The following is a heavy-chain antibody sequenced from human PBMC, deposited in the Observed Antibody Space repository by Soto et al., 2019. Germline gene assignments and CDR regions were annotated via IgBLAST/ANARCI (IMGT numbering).Heavy chain of an antibody. CDR2: ISYDGDYQ. CDR3: AKKLGGYAEHSDLMDV. J-gene: IGHJ6*02. V-gene: IGHV3-30*18. D-gene: IGHD5-12*01. CDR1: GFNFRNCG. Sequence: PGGSLRLSCAASGFNFRNCGLHWVRQAPGKGLEWVALISYDGDYQYYTDSARGRFTVSRDNYNNMLFLQMDSLRPEDTAVYYCAKKLGGYAEHSDLMDVWGQGTTVTVSS.